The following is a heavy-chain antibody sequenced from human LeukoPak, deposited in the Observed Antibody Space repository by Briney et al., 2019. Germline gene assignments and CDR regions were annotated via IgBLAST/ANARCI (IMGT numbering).Heavy chain of an antibody. J-gene: IGHJ6*02. CDR1: GGTFSSYA. D-gene: IGHD2-2*01. CDR3: ARSKDIVVVPAATPYYYGMDV. Sequence: SVKVSCKASGGTFSSYAISWVRQAPGQGLEWMGRIIPIFGIANYAQKFQGRVTITADKSTSTAYMELSSLRSEDTAVYYCARSKDIVVVPAATPYYYGMDVWGQGTTVTVSS. V-gene: IGHV1-69*04. CDR2: IIPIFGIA.